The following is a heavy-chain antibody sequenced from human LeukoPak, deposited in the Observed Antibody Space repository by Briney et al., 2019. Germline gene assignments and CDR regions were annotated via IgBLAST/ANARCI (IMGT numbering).Heavy chain of an antibody. J-gene: IGHJ4*02. Sequence: GGSLRLSCTVSGFTFSDYYMTWVRQAPGKGVEWLSYISGNSGDINYLDSVRGRFTISRDNAKNSMYLQMNSLRVEDTAVYYCTRDPRRLDYLGQGTLVTVSS. CDR3: TRDPRRLDY. CDR1: GFTFSDYY. V-gene: IGHV3-11*05. CDR2: ISGNSGDI.